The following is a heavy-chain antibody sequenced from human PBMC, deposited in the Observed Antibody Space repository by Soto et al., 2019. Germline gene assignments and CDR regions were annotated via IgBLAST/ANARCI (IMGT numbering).Heavy chain of an antibody. D-gene: IGHD5-18*01. CDR2: IDWDDDK. CDR3: ARILVDTAMVGGAYYYYGMDV. Sequence: SGPTLVNPTQTLTLTCTFSGFSLSTSGMCVSWIRQPPGKALEWLALIDWDDDKYYSTSLKTRLTISKDTSKNQVVLTMTNMDPVDTATYYCARILVDTAMVGGAYYYYGMDVWGQGTTVTVSS. J-gene: IGHJ6*02. CDR1: GFSLSTSGMC. V-gene: IGHV2-70*01.